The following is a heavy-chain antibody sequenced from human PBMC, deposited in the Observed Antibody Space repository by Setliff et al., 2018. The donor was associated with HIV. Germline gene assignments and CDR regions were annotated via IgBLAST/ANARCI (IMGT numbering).Heavy chain of an antibody. J-gene: IGHJ3*02. D-gene: IGHD3-22*01. CDR1: GFAFSTYA. CDR3: TKVGPTYNYDSSGYYRWGGFDI. V-gene: IGHV3-23*01. CDR2: VGGSAFST. Sequence: GGSLRLSCAASGFAFSTYAMSWVRQAPGKGLEWVSIVGGSAFSTYYADSVKGRFTISRDNSKNTLYLQMDSLRAEDTAIYYCTKVGPTYNYDSSGYYRWGGFDIWGQGTMVTVSS.